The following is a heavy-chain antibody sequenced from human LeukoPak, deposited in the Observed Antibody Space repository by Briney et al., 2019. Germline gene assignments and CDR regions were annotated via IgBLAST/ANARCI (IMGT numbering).Heavy chain of an antibody. J-gene: IGHJ4*02. CDR1: GGSISSGGYY. CDR3: ARATSFGSGWYYFDY. CDR2: IYYSGST. V-gene: IGHV4-31*03. Sequence: SETLSLTRTVSGGSISSGGYYWSWIRQHPGKGLEWIGYIYYSGSTYYNPSLKSRVTISVDTSKNQFSLKLSSVTAADTAVYYCARATSFGSGWYYFDYWGQGTLVTVSS. D-gene: IGHD6-19*01.